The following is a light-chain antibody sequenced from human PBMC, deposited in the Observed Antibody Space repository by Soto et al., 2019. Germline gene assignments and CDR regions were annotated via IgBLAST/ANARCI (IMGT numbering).Light chain of an antibody. J-gene: IGLJ3*02. CDR2: ENN. V-gene: IGLV1-51*02. CDR1: SSNIGDNY. Sequence: QSVLTQPPSVSAAPGQKVTISCSGSSSNIGDNYVSWYQQLPGTAPKLLIYENNKRPSGIPDRFSGSKSGTSATLGITGLQTGDEAEYYCGGWDSSLSVGVFGGGTKLTVL. CDR3: GGWDSSLSVGV.